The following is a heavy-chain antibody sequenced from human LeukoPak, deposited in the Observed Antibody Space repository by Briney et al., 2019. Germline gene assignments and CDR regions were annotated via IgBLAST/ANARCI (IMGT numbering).Heavy chain of an antibody. CDR2: INSDGSRT. J-gene: IGHJ4*02. V-gene: IGHV3-74*01. CDR1: GFTLSSYE. D-gene: IGHD6-13*01. CDR3: AKRVSGSSWEHQTIDY. Sequence: GGSLRLSCAASGFTLSSYEMHWVRQAPGKGLVWVSRINSDGSRTGYADSVKGRFTISRDNAKNTLYLQMNSLRADDTAVYYCAKRVSGSSWEHQTIDYWGQGTLVTVSS.